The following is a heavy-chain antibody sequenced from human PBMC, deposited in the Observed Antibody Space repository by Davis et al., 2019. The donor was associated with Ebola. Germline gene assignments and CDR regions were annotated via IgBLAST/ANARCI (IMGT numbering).Heavy chain of an antibody. CDR3: ARGAENWFDP. CDR1: GDSISSYY. V-gene: IGHV4-59*01. CDR2: IHYSGST. J-gene: IGHJ5*02. Sequence: PSETLSLTCTVSGDSISSYYWSWIRQPPGEGLEWIGYIHYSGSTKHNPSIKSRVTISVDTSKNQLSLKLTSVTAADTAVYFCARGAENWFDPWGQGTLVTVSS.